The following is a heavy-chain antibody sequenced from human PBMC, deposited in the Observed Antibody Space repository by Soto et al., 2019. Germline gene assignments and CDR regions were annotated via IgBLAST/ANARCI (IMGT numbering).Heavy chain of an antibody. Sequence: EVQLVESGGGLVQPGGSLKLSCAASGFTFSGSAMHWVRQASGKGLEWVGRIRSKASSYATAYAASVKGRFTISRDDSKNTAYLQMNSLKPEDTAVYYCTGPLGATFYWGQGTLLTVSS. D-gene: IGHD1-26*01. CDR3: TGPLGATFY. V-gene: IGHV3-73*02. CDR2: IRSKASSYAT. J-gene: IGHJ4*02. CDR1: GFTFSGSA.